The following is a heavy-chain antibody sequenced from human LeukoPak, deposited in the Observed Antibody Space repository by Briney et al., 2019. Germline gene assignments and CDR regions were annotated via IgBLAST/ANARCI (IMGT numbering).Heavy chain of an antibody. J-gene: IGHJ4*02. CDR2: INPNSGGT. D-gene: IGHD1-1*01. Sequence: ASVKVSCTTSGYTFTGYYMHWVRQAPGQGLEWMGRINPNSGGTNYAQKFQGRVTMTRDTSITTAYMELSSLRSDDTAVYYCASWDWNPNYYFDYWGQGTLVTVSS. CDR1: GYTFTGYY. CDR3: ASWDWNPNYYFDY. V-gene: IGHV1-2*06.